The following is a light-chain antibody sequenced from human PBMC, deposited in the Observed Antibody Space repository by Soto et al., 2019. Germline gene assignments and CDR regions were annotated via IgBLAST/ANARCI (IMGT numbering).Light chain of an antibody. V-gene: IGKV4-1*01. CDR2: WAS. CDR3: QQYYITPLT. J-gene: IGKJ4*01. Sequence: IQMTQSPSSLSVSLGERATINCKSSQTVLYSSNNKNYLAWYQQKPGQPPKLLIYWASTRESGVPDRFSGSGSGTDFTLTISSLQAEDVAVYYCQQYYITPLTFGGGTKVEIK. CDR1: QTVLYSSNNKNY.